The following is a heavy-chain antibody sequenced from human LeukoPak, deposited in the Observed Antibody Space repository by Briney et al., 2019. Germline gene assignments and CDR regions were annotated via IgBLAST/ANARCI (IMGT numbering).Heavy chain of an antibody. V-gene: IGHV3-23*01. CDR2: ISGSGGST. CDR3: AKRTGRDTREY. CDR1: GFTFSTYG. Sequence: GGSLRLSCAASGFTFSTYGMTWVRQAPGKGLEWVSGISGSGGSTYYADSVKGRFTMSRDNSKNTLYLHMNSLRVDDTAVYYCAKRTGRDTREYWGQGTLVTVSS. J-gene: IGHJ4*02. D-gene: IGHD5-18*01.